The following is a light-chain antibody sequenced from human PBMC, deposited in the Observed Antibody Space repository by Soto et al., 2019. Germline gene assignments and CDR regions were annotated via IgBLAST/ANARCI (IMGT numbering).Light chain of an antibody. V-gene: IGKV3-20*01. CDR1: QSVSSSY. J-gene: IGKJ5*01. CDR2: GAS. CDR3: QQYGSSPPLT. Sequence: EIVLTQSPGTLSLSPGERATLSCRASQSVSSSYLAWYQQKPGQAPRLLIYGASSSATGIPDRFSGSGSGTDFTLTISRREPEDFAVYYCQQYGSSPPLTFGQGTRLEIK.